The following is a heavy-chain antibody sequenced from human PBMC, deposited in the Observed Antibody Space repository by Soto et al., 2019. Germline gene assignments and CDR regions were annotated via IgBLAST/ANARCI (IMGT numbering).Heavy chain of an antibody. D-gene: IGHD6-19*01. Sequence: QVQLVESGGGVVQPGRSLRLSCAASGFTFSSYAMHWVRQAPGKGLEWVAVISYDGSNKYYADSVKGRFTISRDNTKNPLYLQMNSLKAEDTAVYYCARGSGIAVAGEEDYWGQGTLVTVSS. CDR2: ISYDGSNK. J-gene: IGHJ4*02. V-gene: IGHV3-30-3*01. CDR3: ARGSGIAVAGEEDY. CDR1: GFTFSSYA.